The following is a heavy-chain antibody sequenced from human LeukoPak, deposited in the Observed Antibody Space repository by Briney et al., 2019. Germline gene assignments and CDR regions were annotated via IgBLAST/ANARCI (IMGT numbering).Heavy chain of an antibody. J-gene: IGHJ4*02. CDR2: VNSNDRP. D-gene: IGHD2-15*01. CDR1: GFNFSNYA. CDR3: AKARAAVVEAAINY. Sequence: PGGSLRLSCAASGFNFSNYAMTWVRQAPGKGLEWVSTVNSNDRPYYADSVKGRFTISRDNSKYTLYLQMNNLRVEDTAIYYCAKARAAVVEAAINYWGQGILVTVSP. V-gene: IGHV3-23*01.